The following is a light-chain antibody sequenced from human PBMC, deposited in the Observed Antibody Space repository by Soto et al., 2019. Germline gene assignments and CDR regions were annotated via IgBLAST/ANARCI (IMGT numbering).Light chain of an antibody. CDR3: QQLNRYPLT. CDR2: AAS. CDR1: QGIKSF. J-gene: IGKJ4*01. V-gene: IGKV1-9*01. Sequence: DIHLTQSPSFLSASVGDRVTITCRASQGIKSFLAWFQQKPGKAPNLLISAASTLQSGVPSRFSGSGSGTEFTLTISGLQPEDVATYYCQQLNRYPLTFGGGTKVEIK.